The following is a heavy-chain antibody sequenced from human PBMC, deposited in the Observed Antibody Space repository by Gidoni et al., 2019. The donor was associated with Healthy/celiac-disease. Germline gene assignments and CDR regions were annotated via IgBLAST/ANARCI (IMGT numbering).Heavy chain of an antibody. CDR3: AGLAYCGGDCYSNRLDY. J-gene: IGHJ4*02. Sequence: QVQLQESGPGLVKPSQTLSLTCTVSGGSISSGGYYWSWIRQHPGKGLEWIGYIYYSGSTYYNPSLKSRVTISVDTSKNQFSLKLSSVTAADTAVYYCAGLAYCGGDCYSNRLDYWGQGTLVTVSS. CDR2: IYYSGST. D-gene: IGHD2-21*02. CDR1: GGSISSGGYY. V-gene: IGHV4-31*03.